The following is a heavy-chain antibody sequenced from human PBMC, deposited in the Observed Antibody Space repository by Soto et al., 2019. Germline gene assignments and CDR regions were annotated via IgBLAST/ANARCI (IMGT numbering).Heavy chain of an antibody. D-gene: IGHD3-3*01. CDR1: GYSFTSYW. CDR2: IDPSDSYT. CDR3: ASGYYDFWSGLEKYYYYYGMDV. J-gene: IGHJ6*02. Sequence: PGESLKISCKGSGYSFTSYWISWVRQMPVKGLEWMGRIDPSDSYTNYSPSFQGHVTISADKSISTAYLQWSSLKASDTAMYYCASGYYDFWSGLEKYYYYYGMDVWGQGTTVTVSS. V-gene: IGHV5-10-1*01.